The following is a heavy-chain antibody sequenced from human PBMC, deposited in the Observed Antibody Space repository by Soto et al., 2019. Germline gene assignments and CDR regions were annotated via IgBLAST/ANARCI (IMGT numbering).Heavy chain of an antibody. CDR3: ARAKYSSSWYNFPHNWFDP. CDR1: GGSISSGGYY. J-gene: IGHJ5*02. V-gene: IGHV4-31*03. CDR2: IYYSGST. D-gene: IGHD6-13*01. Sequence: PSETLSLTCTVSGGSISSGGYYWSWIRQHPGKGLEWIGYIYYSGSTYYNPSLKSRVTISVDTSKNQFSLKLSSVTAADTAVYYCARAKYSSSWYNFPHNWFDPWGQGTLVTVSS.